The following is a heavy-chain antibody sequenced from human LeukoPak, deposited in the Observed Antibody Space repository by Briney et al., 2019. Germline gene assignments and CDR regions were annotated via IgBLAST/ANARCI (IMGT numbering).Heavy chain of an antibody. V-gene: IGHV1-2*02. D-gene: IGHD3-9*01. CDR2: INPNSGGT. Sequence: ASVKVSCKASGYTFTGYYMHWVRQAPGQGLEWMGWINPNSGGTNYAQKFQGRVTMTRDTSISTAYMELSRLRSDDTAVYYCARDKAAGRYFDWLSEQTAYYYYGMDVWGQGTTVTVSS. CDR3: ARDKAAGRYFDWLSEQTAYYYYGMDV. J-gene: IGHJ6*02. CDR1: GYTFTGYY.